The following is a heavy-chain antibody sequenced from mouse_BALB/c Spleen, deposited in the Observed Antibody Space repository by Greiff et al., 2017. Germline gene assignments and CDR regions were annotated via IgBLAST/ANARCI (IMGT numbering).Heavy chain of an antibody. Sequence: EVKLVESGGGLVQPGGSRKLSCAASGFTFSSFGMHWVRQAPEKGLEWVAYISSGSSTIYYADTVKGRFTISRDNPKNTLFLQMTSLRAEDTAMYYCARGGSLLRWAMDDWGQGTSVTVSS. D-gene: IGHD1-2*01. V-gene: IGHV5-17*02. J-gene: IGHJ4*01. CDR3: ARGGSLLRWAMDD. CDR2: ISSGSSTI. CDR1: GFTFSSFG.